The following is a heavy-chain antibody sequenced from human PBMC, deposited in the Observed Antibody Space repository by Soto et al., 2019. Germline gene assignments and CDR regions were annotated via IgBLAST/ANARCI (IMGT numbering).Heavy chain of an antibody. CDR3: ATDSKFWEV. Sequence: GGSLRLSCAASGFTFSPYYMNWVRQAPGKGLEWVSSITGSGGDKYYADSVKGRFTISRDNAENSLYLHMNSLRPEDTAVYYRATDSKFWEVWGQGTTVTVSS. CDR2: ITGSGGDK. J-gene: IGHJ6*02. V-gene: IGHV3-21*01. CDR1: GFTFSPYY. D-gene: IGHD2-2*01.